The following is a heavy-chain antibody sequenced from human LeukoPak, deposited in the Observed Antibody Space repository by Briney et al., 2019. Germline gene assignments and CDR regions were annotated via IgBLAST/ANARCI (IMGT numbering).Heavy chain of an antibody. CDR3: AKDVAVAGVRSEHFDY. CDR1: GFTFSPYA. J-gene: IGHJ4*02. D-gene: IGHD6-19*01. V-gene: IGHV3-30*18. CDR2: ILYDGSNK. Sequence: GGSLRLSCAASGFTFSPYAMHWVRQAPGKGLEWVGVILYDGSNKYYAGSVKGRFTMSRDNSKNTLYLQMNSLSAEDTAVYYCAKDVAVAGVRSEHFDYWGQGTLVTVSS.